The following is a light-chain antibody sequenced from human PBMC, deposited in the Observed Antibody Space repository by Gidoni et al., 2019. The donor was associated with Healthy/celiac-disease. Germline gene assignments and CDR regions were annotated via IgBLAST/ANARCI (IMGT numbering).Light chain of an antibody. CDR1: QSISSY. V-gene: IGKV1-39*01. J-gene: IGKJ1*01. CDR3: QRSSQYPPT. CDR2: AAS. Sequence: DIQMTQSPSSLSASVGDRVTITCRASQSISSYLNWYQQKPGKAPKLLIYAASSLQSGVPSRFSGSGSGTDFTLTISSLQPEDFATYYCQRSSQYPPTFGQGTKVEIK.